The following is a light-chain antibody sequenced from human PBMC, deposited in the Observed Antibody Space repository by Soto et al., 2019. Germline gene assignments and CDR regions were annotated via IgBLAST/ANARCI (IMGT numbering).Light chain of an antibody. J-gene: IGKJ2*01. CDR2: DAS. V-gene: IGKV3-11*01. Sequence: EIVLTQSPATLSLSPGERGTLSCRASQRVSSYLAWYQQKPGQAPRLLIYDASNRATGIPARFSGSVSGTDFTLTISSLEPEDFAVYDCQQRSDWPNTVGQGTKLDIK. CDR3: QQRSDWPNT. CDR1: QRVSSY.